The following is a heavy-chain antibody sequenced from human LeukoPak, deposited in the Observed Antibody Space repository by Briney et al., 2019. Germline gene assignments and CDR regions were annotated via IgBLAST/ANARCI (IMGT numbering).Heavy chain of an antibody. Sequence: GESLKISCKGSGYSFTSFWIGWVRQMPGKGLEWMGIIYPGDSDTRYSPSFQGQVTISADKSISTAYLQWSSLKASDTAMYYCARTPTPGSGRPPFDPWGQGTLVTVSS. D-gene: IGHD2-15*01. J-gene: IGHJ5*02. V-gene: IGHV5-51*01. CDR1: GYSFTSFW. CDR3: ARTPTPGSGRPPFDP. CDR2: IYPGDSDT.